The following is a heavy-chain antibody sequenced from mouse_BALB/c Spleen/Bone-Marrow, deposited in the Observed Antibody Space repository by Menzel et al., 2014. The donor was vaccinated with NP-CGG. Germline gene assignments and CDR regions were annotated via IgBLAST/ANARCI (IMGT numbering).Heavy chain of an antibody. V-gene: IGHV14-3*02. J-gene: IGHJ2*01. CDR3: ASYYYGHYFDY. CDR2: IDPANGNT. CDR1: GFNIKDTY. Sequence: VQLQQSGAELVKPGASVKLSCTASGFNIKDTYMHWVKQRPEQGLERIGRIDPANGNTKYDPKFQGKATITADTSSNTAYLQLSSLTSEDTAAYYCASYYYGHYFDYWGQGTTLTVSS. D-gene: IGHD1-1*01.